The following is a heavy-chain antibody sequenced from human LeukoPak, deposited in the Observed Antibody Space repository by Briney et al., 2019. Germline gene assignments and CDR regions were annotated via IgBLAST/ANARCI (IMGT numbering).Heavy chain of an antibody. J-gene: IGHJ5*02. CDR1: GFTFSSYG. D-gene: IGHD4-17*01. CDR2: IWYDGTNK. CDR3: ARDSTTVTHNWFDP. Sequence: GGFLRLSCAASGFTFSSYGMHWVRQAPGKGLEWGAVIWYDGTNKYYADSVKGRFTISRDNSKNTLYLQMNSLRAEDTAVYYCARDSTTVTHNWFDPWGQGTLVTVSS. V-gene: IGHV3-33*01.